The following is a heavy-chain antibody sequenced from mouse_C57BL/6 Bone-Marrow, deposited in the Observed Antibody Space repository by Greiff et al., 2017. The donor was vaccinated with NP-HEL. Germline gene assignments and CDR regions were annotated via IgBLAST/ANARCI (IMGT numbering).Heavy chain of an antibody. CDR3: ARDGDGYDGFAY. V-gene: IGHV1-81*01. Sequence: QVQLQQSGAELSRPGASVNLSCKASGYTFTSYGISWVKQRTGQGLEWIGEIYPRSGNTYYNEKFKGKATLTADKSSSTAYMELRSLTSEDSAVYFCARDGDGYDGFAYWGQGTLVTVSA. J-gene: IGHJ3*01. D-gene: IGHD2-2*01. CDR1: GYTFTSYG. CDR2: IYPRSGNT.